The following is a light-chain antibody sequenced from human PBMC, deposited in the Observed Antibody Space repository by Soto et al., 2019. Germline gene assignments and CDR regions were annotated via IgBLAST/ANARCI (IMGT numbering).Light chain of an antibody. V-gene: IGLV1-51*01. CDR3: GTWDTSLGARGL. CDR2: DSD. Sequence: QSVLTQPPSASGTPGQSVTVSCSGSSSNIGSNHVSWYQQFPEAAPKLLIYDSDKRPSGIPDRFSGSKSGTSATLAITGLQTGDEADYYCGTWDTSLGARGLFGTGTKVTVL. J-gene: IGLJ1*01. CDR1: SSNIGSNH.